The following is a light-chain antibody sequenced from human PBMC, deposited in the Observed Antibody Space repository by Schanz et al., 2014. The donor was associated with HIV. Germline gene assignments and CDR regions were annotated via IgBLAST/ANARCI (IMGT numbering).Light chain of an antibody. CDR3: HHYGDSRGT. J-gene: IGKJ4*02. Sequence: EIVLTQSPGTLSLSPGERATLSCRASQSVSSSYLAWYQQKPGQAPRLLIYGASSRATGVPDRFGGSGSGTDFTLTITRLEPEDFAVYYCHHYGDSRGTFGGGTEVDI. V-gene: IGKV3-20*01. CDR1: QSVSSSY. CDR2: GAS.